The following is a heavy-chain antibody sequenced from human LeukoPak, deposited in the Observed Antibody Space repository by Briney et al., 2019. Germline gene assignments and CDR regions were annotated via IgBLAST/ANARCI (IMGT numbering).Heavy chain of an antibody. D-gene: IGHD3-10*01. V-gene: IGHV4-34*01. J-gene: IGHJ3*02. CDR2: INHSGST. CDR1: GFTFSSYG. Sequence: LRLSCAASGFTFSSYGMHWVRQAPGKGLEWIGEINHSGSTNYNPSLKSRVTISVDTSKNQFSLKLSSVTAADTAVYYCARLLVYYGSGSPPGAFDIWGQGTMVTVSS. CDR3: ARLLVYYGSGSPPGAFDI.